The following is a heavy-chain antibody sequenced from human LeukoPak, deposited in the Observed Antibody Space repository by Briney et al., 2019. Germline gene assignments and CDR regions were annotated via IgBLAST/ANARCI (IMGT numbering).Heavy chain of an antibody. Sequence: SQTLSLTCTVSGGSISSGDYYWSWIRQPPGTGLEWIGYIYCSGSTYYNPSLKSRVTISVDTSKNQFSLKLSSVTAADTAVYYCARALTFGGVIAYWGQGTLVTVSS. D-gene: IGHD3-16*01. CDR2: IYCSGST. V-gene: IGHV4-30-4*01. J-gene: IGHJ4*02. CDR1: GGSISSGDYY. CDR3: ARALTFGGVIAY.